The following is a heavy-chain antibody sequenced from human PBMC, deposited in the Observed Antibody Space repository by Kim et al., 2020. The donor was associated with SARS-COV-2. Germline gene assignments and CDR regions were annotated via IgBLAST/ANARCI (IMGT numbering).Heavy chain of an antibody. V-gene: IGHV1-3*01. CDR3: ARTGTTLREFDS. D-gene: IGHD1-7*01. Sequence: TKNSQKFQGRVTITRDTSASTAYIDLSSLRSEDTAVYYCARTGTTLREFDSWGQGTLVTVSS. J-gene: IGHJ4*02. CDR2: T.